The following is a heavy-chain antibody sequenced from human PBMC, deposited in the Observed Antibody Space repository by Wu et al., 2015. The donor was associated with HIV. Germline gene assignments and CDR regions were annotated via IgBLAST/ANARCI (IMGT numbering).Heavy chain of an antibody. V-gene: IGHV1-2*02. J-gene: IGHJ4*02. D-gene: IGHD3-9*01. CDR3: ARALTTGYSPFDY. Sequence: QVVLVQSGAEVKKPGASVKVSCRASGYSFTDNYMHWLRLAPGQRLEWMGWINPKSGGTDYAQKFQGRVTMTRDTSISTAYMELNRVTSDDTAVHYCARALTTGYSPFDYWGQGTLVTVSS. CDR2: INPKSGGT. CDR1: GYSFTDNY.